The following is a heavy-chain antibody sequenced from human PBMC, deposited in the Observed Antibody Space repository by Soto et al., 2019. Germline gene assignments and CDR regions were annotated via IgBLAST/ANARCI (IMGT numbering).Heavy chain of an antibody. D-gene: IGHD3-16*01. CDR2: ISYDGSNK. CDR1: GFTFSSYG. V-gene: IGHV3-30*18. Sequence: LGGSLRLSCVASGFTFSSYGMHWVRQAPGKGLEWVAVISYDGSNKYYADSVKGRFTISRDNSKNTLYLQMNSLRAEDTAVYYCAKDPERWLLRFDAFDIWGQGTMVTVSS. J-gene: IGHJ3*02. CDR3: AKDPERWLLRFDAFDI.